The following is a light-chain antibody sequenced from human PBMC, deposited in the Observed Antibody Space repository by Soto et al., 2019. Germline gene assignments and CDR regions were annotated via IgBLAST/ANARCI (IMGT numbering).Light chain of an antibody. CDR1: QSLLFSNGYNY. Sequence: DIVMTQSPLSLPVTPGEPASISCRSSQSLLFSNGYNYLDWYLQKPGQSPQLLISLGSNRATGVPDRFSGSGSGTDFTLKISRVEAEDVGVYYCMNGVQTPFTFGPGTKVDIK. V-gene: IGKV2-28*01. CDR3: MNGVQTPFT. J-gene: IGKJ3*01. CDR2: LGS.